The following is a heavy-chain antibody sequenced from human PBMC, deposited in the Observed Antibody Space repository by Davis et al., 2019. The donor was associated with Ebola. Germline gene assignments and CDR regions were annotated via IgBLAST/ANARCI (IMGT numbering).Heavy chain of an antibody. CDR3: AREVTMVQGVIITGYYYYYGMDV. CDR2: INPSGGST. J-gene: IGHJ6*02. Sequence: ASVKVSCKASGYTFTSYAMHWVRQAPGQGLEWMGIINPSGGSTSYAQKFQGRVTMTRDTSTSTVYMELSSLRSEDTAVYYCAREVTMVQGVIITGYYYYYGMDVWGQGTTVTVPS. D-gene: IGHD3-10*01. V-gene: IGHV1-46*01. CDR1: GYTFTSYA.